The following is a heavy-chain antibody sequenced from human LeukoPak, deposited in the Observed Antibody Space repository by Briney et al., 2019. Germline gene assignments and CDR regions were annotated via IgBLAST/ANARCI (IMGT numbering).Heavy chain of an antibody. CDR1: GSTFSTYA. V-gene: IGHV3-30-3*01. CDR3: ARDLSNQLLLFDY. Sequence: GRSLRLSCAGSGSTFSTYAMHWVRQAPGKGLEWVAGLSYDGSDKHFADSVKGRFTISRDNSKNTLYLQMNSLRPEDTAVYFCARDLSNQLLLFDYWGQGTLVTVSS. J-gene: IGHJ4*02. CDR2: LSYDGSDK. D-gene: IGHD2-15*01.